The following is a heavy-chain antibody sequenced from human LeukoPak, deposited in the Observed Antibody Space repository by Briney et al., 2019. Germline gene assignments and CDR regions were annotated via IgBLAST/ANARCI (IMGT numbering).Heavy chain of an antibody. J-gene: IGHJ6*02. V-gene: IGHV4-59*01. CDR1: GGSIKNYY. D-gene: IGHD2-2*03. Sequence: PSETLSLTCTVSGGSIKNYYWIWIRQSPGKGLEWIGYIYYSGSTNYNPSLKSRVTISVDTSKNQFSLKLNSVTAADTAVYYCARAGYCSSTSCQWVPLVWGQGTTVTVS. CDR3: ARAGYCSSTSCQWVPLV. CDR2: IYYSGST.